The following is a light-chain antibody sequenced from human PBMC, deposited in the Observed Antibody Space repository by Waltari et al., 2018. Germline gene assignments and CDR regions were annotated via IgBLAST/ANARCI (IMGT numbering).Light chain of an antibody. Sequence: SSELTQDPAVSVALGQTVTITCQGASLRTYYSSWYQQKSGKAPILVLFGKNKRPSGIPDRFSGYNSETTTSLTITGAQAEDEADYYCSSRDSSASHVLFAGGTKLTVL. V-gene: IGLV3-19*01. J-gene: IGLJ2*01. CDR3: SSRDSSASHVL. CDR2: GKN. CDR1: SLRTYY.